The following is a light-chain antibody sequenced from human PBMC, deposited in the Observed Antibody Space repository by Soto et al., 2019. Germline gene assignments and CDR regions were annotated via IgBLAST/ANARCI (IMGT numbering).Light chain of an antibody. J-gene: IGKJ4*01. Sequence: DIQVTQSPSSVSASVGDTVTITCRASQAVSTWLAWYQQKPGGAPKLLIYAASTLQSGVPSRFSGSGSGTDFTLTIRGLQPEDFATYYCQQGASFPRTFGGGTKV. CDR2: AAS. CDR1: QAVSTW. CDR3: QQGASFPRT. V-gene: IGKV1-12*01.